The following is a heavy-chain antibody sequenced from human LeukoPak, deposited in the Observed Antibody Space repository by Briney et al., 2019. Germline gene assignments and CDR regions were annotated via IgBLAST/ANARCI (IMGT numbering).Heavy chain of an antibody. CDR1: GGSISSYY. Sequence: PSETLSLTCTVSGGSISSYYWSWIRQPPGKGLEWIGYIYYSGSTNYNPSPKSRVTISVDTSKNQFSLKLSSVTAADAAVYYCARGVGGSSYWGQGTLVTVSS. CDR3: ARGVGGSSY. D-gene: IGHD1-26*01. CDR2: IYYSGST. J-gene: IGHJ4*02. V-gene: IGHV4-59*01.